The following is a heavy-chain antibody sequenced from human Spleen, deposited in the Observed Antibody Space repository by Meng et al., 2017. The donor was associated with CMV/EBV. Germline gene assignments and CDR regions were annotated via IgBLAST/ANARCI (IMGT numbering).Heavy chain of an antibody. CDR3: ARTSYGMDV. CDR2: INQDGSDK. V-gene: IGHV3-7*01. J-gene: IGHJ6*02. Sequence: GESLKISCTASGYVFSRTWMAWVRQAAGEGLEWVANINQDGSDKYLLDSVKGRFTISRDNAKNSLYLQMKSLTVADTAVYYCARTSYGMDVWGQGTTVTVSS. CDR1: GYVFSRTW.